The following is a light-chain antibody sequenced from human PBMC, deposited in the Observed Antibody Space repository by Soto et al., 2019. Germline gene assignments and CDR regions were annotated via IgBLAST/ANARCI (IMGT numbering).Light chain of an antibody. CDR2: NNN. CDR1: RSNIGNNA. Sequence: QSVLTQTPSASGTPGQTVTISCSGSRSNIGNNAVSWYQQFPGTAPKLLIYNNNHRPSGVPDRFSGSKYGTSASLAISGLQSEEEADYYCATWDDSLNARGVFGGGTKLTVL. CDR3: ATWDDSLNARGV. J-gene: IGLJ3*02. V-gene: IGLV1-44*01.